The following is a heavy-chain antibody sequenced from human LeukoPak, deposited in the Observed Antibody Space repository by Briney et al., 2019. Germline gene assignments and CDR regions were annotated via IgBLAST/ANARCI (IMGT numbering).Heavy chain of an antibody. Sequence: GGSLRLSCAASGFTFSSYGMHWVREAPGKGLEWVAFIRYDGSNKYYADSVKGRFTISRDNSKNTLSLQMNGLIPEDTAVYYCAKSVASDAYWGQGTLVTVSS. CDR2: IRYDGSNK. J-gene: IGHJ4*02. CDR1: GFTFSSYG. CDR3: AKSVASDAY. D-gene: IGHD5-12*01. V-gene: IGHV3-30*02.